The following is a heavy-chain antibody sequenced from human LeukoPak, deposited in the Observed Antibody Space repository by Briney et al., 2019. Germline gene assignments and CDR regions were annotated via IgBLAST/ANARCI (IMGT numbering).Heavy chain of an antibody. J-gene: IGHJ4*02. CDR2: ISGSGGST. V-gene: IGHV3-23*01. Sequence: PGGSLRLSCAASGFVFSSYGMHWVRQAPGKGLEWVSAISGSGGSTYYADSVKGRFTISRDNSKNTLYLQMNSLRAEDTAVYYCAKAWDGSGSYPPLFDYWGQGTLVTVSS. D-gene: IGHD3-10*01. CDR1: GFVFSSYG. CDR3: AKAWDGSGSYPPLFDY.